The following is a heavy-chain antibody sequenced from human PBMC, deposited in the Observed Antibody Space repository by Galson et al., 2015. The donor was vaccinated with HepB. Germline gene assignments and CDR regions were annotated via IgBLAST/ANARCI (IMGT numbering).Heavy chain of an antibody. CDR2: IWYDGSNK. Sequence: SLRLSCAASGFTFSSYGMHWVRQAPGKGLEWVAVIWYDGSNKYYADSVKGRFTISRDNSKNTLYLQMNSLKTEDTAVYYCTTTSLGYWGQGTLVTVSS. V-gene: IGHV3-33*08. CDR1: GFTFSSYG. CDR3: TTTSLGY. J-gene: IGHJ4*02. D-gene: IGHD1-1*01.